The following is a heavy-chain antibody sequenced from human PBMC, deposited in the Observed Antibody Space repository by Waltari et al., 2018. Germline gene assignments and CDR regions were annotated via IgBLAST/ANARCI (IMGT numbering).Heavy chain of an antibody. J-gene: IGHJ4*02. CDR1: GFTFSSFA. D-gene: IGHD3-10*01. CDR2: LGGIAGRT. Sequence: VQLFESGGGLVHPGGSLRLSCAASGFTFSSFAMNWVRQDPGKGLRVVSSLGGIAGRTNYTEAVKGRVTISRDNSKNTLYLQMHGLGADDTAVYHCVTGFGSSSLSDFDSWGQGTRVTVSS. V-gene: IGHV3-23*01. CDR3: VTGFGSSSLSDFDS.